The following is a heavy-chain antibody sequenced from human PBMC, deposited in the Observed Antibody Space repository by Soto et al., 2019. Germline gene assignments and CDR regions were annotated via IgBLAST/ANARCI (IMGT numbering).Heavy chain of an antibody. J-gene: IGHJ6*02. CDR2: LSGTGSST. CDR1: GFTFSNYA. V-gene: IGHV3-23*01. CDR3: AKEAEMSVGYGMDV. D-gene: IGHD3-10*01. Sequence: GGSLRLSCVVSAASGFTFSNYAMSWVRQAPGKGLQWVSGLSGTGSSTYYADSVYGRFIISRDNSINTLYLQTNSLRDEDTAVYYCAKEAEMSVGYGMDVWGQGTTVTVSS.